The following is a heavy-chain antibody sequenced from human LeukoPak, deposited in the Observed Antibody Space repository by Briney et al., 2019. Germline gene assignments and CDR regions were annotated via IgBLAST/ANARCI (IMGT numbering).Heavy chain of an antibody. V-gene: IGHV1-2*02. J-gene: IGHJ4*02. CDR1: GYTFTGYY. CDR3: ARVVGVYYGSLGY. CDR2: INPNSGGT. Sequence: ASVKVSCKASGYTFTGYYMHWVRQAPGQGLEWMGWINPNSGGTNHAQKFQGRVTMTRDTSISTAYMELSRLRSDDTAVYYCARVVGVYYGSLGYWGQGTLVTVSS. D-gene: IGHD3-10*01.